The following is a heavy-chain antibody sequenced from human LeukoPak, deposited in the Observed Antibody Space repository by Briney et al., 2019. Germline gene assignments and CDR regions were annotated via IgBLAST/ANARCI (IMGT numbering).Heavy chain of an antibody. CDR1: GFIFNNYG. J-gene: IGHJ5*02. CDR3: VRGQGGHDNWFGP. CDR2: IKGSSDTI. Sequence: GGSLRLSCTASGFIFNNYGMNWVRQAPGKGLEWISYIKGSSDTIHYADSVKGRFTISRDNAKNTLSLQMTSLRAEDTAIYYCVRGQGGHDNWFGPWGQGTLVTVAS. V-gene: IGHV3-48*01. D-gene: IGHD5-12*01.